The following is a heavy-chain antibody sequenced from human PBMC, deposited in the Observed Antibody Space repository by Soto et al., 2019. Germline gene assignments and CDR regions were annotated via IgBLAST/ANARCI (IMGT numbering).Heavy chain of an antibody. CDR2: INHSGST. J-gene: IGHJ5*02. D-gene: IGHD3-3*01. CDR1: GGSFSGYY. Sequence: QVQLQQWGAGLLKPSETLSLTCAVYGGSFSGYYWSWIRQPPGKGLEWIGEINHSGSTNYNPSLKSRVTISVDTAKNQCSLKLSSVTAADTAVYYCAREDWLYWFDPWGQGTLVTVSS. V-gene: IGHV4-34*01. CDR3: AREDWLYWFDP.